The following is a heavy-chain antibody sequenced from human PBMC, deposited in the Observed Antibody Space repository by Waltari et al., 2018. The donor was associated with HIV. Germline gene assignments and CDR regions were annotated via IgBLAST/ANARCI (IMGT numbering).Heavy chain of an antibody. CDR1: GGTFSSYA. Sequence: QVQLVQSGAEVKKPGSSVKVSCKASGGTFSSYAISWVRQAPGQGLEWMGGIIPILGTANYEQKFQGRVTMTADESTSTAYMELSSLRSEDTAVYYCARSGPAMATGYFDYWGQGTLVTVSS. V-gene: IGHV1-69*01. CDR3: ARSGPAMATGYFDY. CDR2: IIPILGTA. J-gene: IGHJ4*02. D-gene: IGHD5-18*01.